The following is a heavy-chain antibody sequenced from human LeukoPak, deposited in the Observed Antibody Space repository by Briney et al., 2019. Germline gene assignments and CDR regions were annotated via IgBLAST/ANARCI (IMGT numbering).Heavy chain of an antibody. V-gene: IGHV3-21*01. CDR3: ARVVRPYYMDV. Sequence: GGSLRLSCAASGFTFSSYSMNWVRQAPWKRLEWVSSISSSSSYIYYADSVKGRFTISRDNAKNSLYLQMNSLRAEDTAVYYCARVVRPYYMDVWGKGTTVTVSS. J-gene: IGHJ6*03. CDR2: ISSSSSYI. CDR1: GFTFSSYS.